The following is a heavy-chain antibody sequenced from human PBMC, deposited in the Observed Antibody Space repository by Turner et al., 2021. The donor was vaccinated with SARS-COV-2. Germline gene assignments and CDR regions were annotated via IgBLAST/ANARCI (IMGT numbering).Heavy chain of an antibody. D-gene: IGHD3-9*01. CDR1: GYTFTSYE. Sequence: QVHLVQSGAQVKRPGASVKVSCQISGYTFTSYEINWVRQVPGQGLEWMGWMNPYTGHTGSAQRFQGRVTMTRDTALRTAYMELSSLRSEDTAVYYCARAAQLTVWFDPWGQGTLVTVSS. V-gene: IGHV1-8*01. CDR3: ARAAQLTVWFDP. J-gene: IGHJ5*02. CDR2: MNPYTGHT.